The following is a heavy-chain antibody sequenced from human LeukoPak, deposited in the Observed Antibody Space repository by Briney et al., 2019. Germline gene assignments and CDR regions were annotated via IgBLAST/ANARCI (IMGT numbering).Heavy chain of an antibody. CDR1: GGTFISYA. V-gene: IGHV1-69*04. CDR3: ARDLGDDYGSSP. Sequence: ASVKVSCKASGGTFISYAISWVRQAPGQGLEWMGRIIPIFGIANYAQKFQGRVTITADKSTSTAYMELSSLRSEDTAVYYCARDLGDDYGSSPWGQGTLVTVSS. J-gene: IGHJ5*02. CDR2: IIPIFGIA. D-gene: IGHD4-17*01.